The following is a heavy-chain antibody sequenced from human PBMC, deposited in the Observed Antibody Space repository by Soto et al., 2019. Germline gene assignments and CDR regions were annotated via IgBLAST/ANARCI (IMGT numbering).Heavy chain of an antibody. CDR3: ARRSLGQYYFDY. CDR1: GGSISTYC. J-gene: IGHJ4*02. CDR2: IHNSGST. D-gene: IGHD1-26*01. V-gene: IGHV4-59*08. Sequence: SETLSLTCTVSGGSISTYCWSWIRQPPGKGLEWIGYIHNSGSTNYNPSLKSRVTISVDTSKNQFSLKLSSVTAADTAVYYCARRSLGQYYFDYWGQGTLVTVSS.